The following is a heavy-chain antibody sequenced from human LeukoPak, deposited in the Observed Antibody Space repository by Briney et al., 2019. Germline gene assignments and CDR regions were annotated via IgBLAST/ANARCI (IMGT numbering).Heavy chain of an antibody. D-gene: IGHD3-3*01. Sequence: GESLKISCKGSGYSFTSYWIGWVRQMPGKGLEWMGIIYPGDSDTRYSPSFQGQVTISADKSISTAYLQWSSLKASDTAMYYCATGSPHYDFWSGYSYWGQGTLVTVSS. CDR3: ATGSPHYDFWSGYSY. CDR1: GYSFTSYW. J-gene: IGHJ4*02. V-gene: IGHV5-51*01. CDR2: IYPGDSDT.